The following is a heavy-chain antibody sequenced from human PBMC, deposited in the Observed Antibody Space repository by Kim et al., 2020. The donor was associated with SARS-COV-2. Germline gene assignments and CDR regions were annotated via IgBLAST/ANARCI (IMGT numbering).Heavy chain of an antibody. V-gene: IGHV4-39*01. CDR1: GGSISSSSYY. Sequence: SETLSLTCTVSGGSISSSSYYWGWIRQPPGKGLEWIGSIYYSGSTYYNPSLKSRVTISVDTSKNQFSLKLSSVTAADTAVYYCARSNVLLWFGELPLYFDYWGQGTLVTVSS. CDR3: ARSNVLLWFGELPLYFDY. J-gene: IGHJ4*02. CDR2: IYYSGST. D-gene: IGHD3-10*01.